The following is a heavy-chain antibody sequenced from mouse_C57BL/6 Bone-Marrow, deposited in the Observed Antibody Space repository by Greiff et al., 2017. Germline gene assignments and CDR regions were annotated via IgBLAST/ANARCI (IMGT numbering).Heavy chain of an antibody. CDR1: GYTFTSYW. V-gene: IGHV1-55*01. J-gene: IGHJ3*01. CDR2: IYPGSGST. CDR3: AREGNYYGSSYWFAY. Sequence: QVQLQQPGAELVKPGASVKMSCKASGYTFTSYWITWVKQRPGQGLEWIGDIYPGSGSTNYNEKFKSKATLTVDTSSSTAYMQPSSLTSEDSAVYYCAREGNYYGSSYWFAYWGQGTLVTVSA. D-gene: IGHD1-1*01.